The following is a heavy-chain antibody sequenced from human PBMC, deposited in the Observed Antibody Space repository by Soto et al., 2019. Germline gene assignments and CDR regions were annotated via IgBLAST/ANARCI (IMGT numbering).Heavy chain of an antibody. D-gene: IGHD3-10*01. CDR1: GGSISSYY. CDR2: SYTSGST. Sequence: SETLSLTCTVSGGSISSYYWSWIRQPAGKGLVSSGRSYTSGSTNYNTSHKSRLTMSVDTTKDKFSLKLSSVTAAATAAYYCGREGEGKYYYFCCMDVLGQGTTVTVSS. J-gene: IGHJ6*02. V-gene: IGHV4-4*07. CDR3: GREGEGKYYYFCCMDV.